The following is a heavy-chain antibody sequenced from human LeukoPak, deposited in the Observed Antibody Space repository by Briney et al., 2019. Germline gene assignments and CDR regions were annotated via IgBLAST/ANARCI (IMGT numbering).Heavy chain of an antibody. Sequence: GASVKVSCKASGYTFTGYYMHWVRQAPGQGLEWMGWINPNSGGTNYAQKFQGRVTMTRDTSISTAYMELSRLRSDDTAVYYCARVSYYDSSVGSAFDIWGQGTMVTVSS. CDR3: ARVSYYDSSVGSAFDI. CDR2: INPNSGGT. CDR1: GYTFTGYY. V-gene: IGHV1-2*02. D-gene: IGHD3-22*01. J-gene: IGHJ3*02.